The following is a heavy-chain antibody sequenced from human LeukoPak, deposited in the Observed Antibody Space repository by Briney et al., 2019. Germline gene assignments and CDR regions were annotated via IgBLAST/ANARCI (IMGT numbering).Heavy chain of an antibody. J-gene: IGHJ4*02. CDR2: ISADGGDI. D-gene: IGHD3-22*01. CDR1: GFIFSNNI. V-gene: IGHV3-23*01. CDR3: AKDPPHSDRSIYSDNS. Sequence: GGSLRLSCVASGFIFSNNIMNWVRQAPGKGLEWVSVISADGGDIYYADSVNGRFTISRDNSKNTLHLQMDSLRAEDTAVYYCAKDPPHSDRSIYSDNSWGQGTLVTVSS.